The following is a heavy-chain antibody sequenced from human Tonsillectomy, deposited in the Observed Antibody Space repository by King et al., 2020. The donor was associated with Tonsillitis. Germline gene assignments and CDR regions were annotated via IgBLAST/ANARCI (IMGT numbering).Heavy chain of an antibody. CDR1: GGSISSSSYY. CDR2: IYYSGST. J-gene: IGHJ3*02. D-gene: IGHD2-2*01. CDR3: AGSVRYCSSTSCLNDAFDI. V-gene: IGHV4-39*01. Sequence: LQLQESGPGLVKPSETLSLTCTVSGGSISSSSYYWGWIRQPPGKGLEWIGSIYYSGSTYYNPSLKSRVTISVDTSKNQFSLKLSSVTAADTAVYYCAGSVRYCSSTSCLNDAFDIWGQGTKVTVSS.